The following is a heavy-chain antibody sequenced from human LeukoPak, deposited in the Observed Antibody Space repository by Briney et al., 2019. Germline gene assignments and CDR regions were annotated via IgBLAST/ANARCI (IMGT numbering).Heavy chain of an antibody. CDR2: IKQGGRER. D-gene: IGHD6-19*01. CDR3: ARENPAGNGWTFDY. CDR1: GFSFSGYW. Sequence: GGSLRLSCSASGFSFSGYWMSWVRQAPGKGLEWAANIKQGGRERDYVDSVKGRFTISRDDAKKSLYLQMNSLRAEDTAVYYCARENPAGNGWTFDYWGQGILVTVSS. J-gene: IGHJ4*02. V-gene: IGHV3-7*01.